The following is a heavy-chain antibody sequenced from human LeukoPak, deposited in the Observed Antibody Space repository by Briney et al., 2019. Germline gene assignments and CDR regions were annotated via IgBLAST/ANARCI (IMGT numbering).Heavy chain of an antibody. CDR1: GYTFTSYG. V-gene: IGHV1-18*01. D-gene: IGHD3-10*01. CDR2: ISAYNGNT. CDR3: ARDYGARYYYGSGSYKVFDY. Sequence: ASVKVSCKSSGYTFTSYGISWVRQAPGQGLEWMGWISAYNGNTNYAQKLQGRVTMTTDTTTSTAYLELRSLRSDDTAVYYCARDYGARYYYGSGSYKVFDYWGQGTLVTVSS. J-gene: IGHJ4*02.